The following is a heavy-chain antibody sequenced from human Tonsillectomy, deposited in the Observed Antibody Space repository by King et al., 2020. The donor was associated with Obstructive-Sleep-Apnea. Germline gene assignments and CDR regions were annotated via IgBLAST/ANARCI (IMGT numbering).Heavy chain of an antibody. D-gene: IGHD6-6*01. CDR3: AKDDSSAFLSGHGMAV. CDR1: GFTFSTYG. J-gene: IGHJ6*02. Sequence: VQLVESGGGVVQPGRSLRLSCAASGFTFSTYGMHWVRQAPGRGLVWVTFIRYDGSNTYYTDSVKGRFTISRDNSKNTLHLQMNSLRAEDTAVYYCAKDDSSAFLSGHGMAVWGQGTTVTVSS. V-gene: IGHV3-30*02. CDR2: IRYDGSNT.